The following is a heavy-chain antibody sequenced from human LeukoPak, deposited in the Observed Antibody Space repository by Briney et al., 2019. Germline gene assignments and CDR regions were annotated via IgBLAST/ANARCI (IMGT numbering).Heavy chain of an antibody. D-gene: IGHD4-11*01. CDR2: IYYSGST. Sequence: SETLSLTWTVSGGSISRGGYYWSWIRQHPGTGLEWIGYIYYSGSTYYNPSLKSRVTISVDTSKNQSSLKLSSVTAADTAVYYCAKYSNSDWFDPWGQGTLVTVSS. CDR3: AKYSNSDWFDP. CDR1: GGSISRGGYY. J-gene: IGHJ5*02. V-gene: IGHV4-31*02.